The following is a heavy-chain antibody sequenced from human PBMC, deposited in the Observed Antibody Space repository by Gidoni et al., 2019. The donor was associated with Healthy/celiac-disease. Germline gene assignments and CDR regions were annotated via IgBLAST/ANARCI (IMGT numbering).Heavy chain of an antibody. Sequence: EVQLVESGGGLVKPGGSLRLSCAASGFTFSRYSMNWVRQAPGKGLELVSSISSSSSYIYYADSVKGRFTISRDNAKNSLYLQMNSLRAEDTAVYYCARYRSTSSRYILFSGAFDIWGQGTMVTVSS. CDR3: ARYRSTSSRYILFSGAFDI. D-gene: IGHD2-2*01. V-gene: IGHV3-21*01. CDR2: ISSSSSYI. J-gene: IGHJ3*02. CDR1: GFTFSRYS.